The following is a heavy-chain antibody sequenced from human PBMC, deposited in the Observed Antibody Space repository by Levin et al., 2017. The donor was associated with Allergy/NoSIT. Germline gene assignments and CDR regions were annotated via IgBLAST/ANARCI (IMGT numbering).Heavy chain of an antibody. J-gene: IGHJ4*02. CDR2: IWYDGSNK. CDR3: ARDRYSAVAGIDRTHPLDY. Sequence: PGGSLRLSCAASGFTFSNFGIHWVRQAPGKGLEWVSAIWYDGSNKYYRDSVKGRFTISRDNSKNTLYLQMDSLRVEDTAVYYCARDRYSAVAGIDRTHPLDYWGQGTLVTVSS. CDR1: GFTFSNFG. D-gene: IGHD6-19*01. V-gene: IGHV3-33*01.